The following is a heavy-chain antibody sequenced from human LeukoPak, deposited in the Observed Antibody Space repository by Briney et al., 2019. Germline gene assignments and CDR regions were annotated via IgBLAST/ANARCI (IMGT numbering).Heavy chain of an antibody. CDR1: GYSISSGYY. J-gene: IGHJ4*02. V-gene: IGHV4-38-2*02. Sequence: PSETLSLTCTVSGYSISSGYYWGWIRQPPGKGLEWVGSIYHSGSTYYNPSLKSRVTISVDTSKNQFSLKLSSVTAADTAVYYCARQSYGGNTQLDYWGQGTLVTVSS. CDR3: ARQSYGGNTQLDY. D-gene: IGHD4-23*01. CDR2: IYHSGST.